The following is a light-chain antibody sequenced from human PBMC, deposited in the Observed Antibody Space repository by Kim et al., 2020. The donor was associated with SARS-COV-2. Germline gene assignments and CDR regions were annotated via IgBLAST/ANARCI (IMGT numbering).Light chain of an antibody. J-gene: IGLJ3*02. CDR2: TND. CDR1: SSNIGSNH. Sequence: GHRVTVSSSGGSSNIGSNHVSWSQQLPATAPKLLIFTNDPRPSGVPDRFFGSKSVTSASLAISGLQSADEADYYCATWDDSLNGWVFGGGTQLTVL. V-gene: IGLV1-44*01. CDR3: ATWDDSLNGWV.